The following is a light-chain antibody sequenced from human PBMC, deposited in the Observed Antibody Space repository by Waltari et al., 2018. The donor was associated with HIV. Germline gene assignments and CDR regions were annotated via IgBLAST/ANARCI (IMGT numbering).Light chain of an antibody. J-gene: IGLJ2*01. CDR2: EVS. Sequence: QSALPQPASVSGAPGQSLTIPCPGTSSHVGSYDYVSWYQQHPGKAPKLMIFEVSHRPSGVSDRFSGSKSGNTASLTISGLLADDEADYYCSSYTSTTTVIFGGGTKVTVL. CDR1: SSHVGSYDY. CDR3: SSYTSTTTVI. V-gene: IGLV2-14*01.